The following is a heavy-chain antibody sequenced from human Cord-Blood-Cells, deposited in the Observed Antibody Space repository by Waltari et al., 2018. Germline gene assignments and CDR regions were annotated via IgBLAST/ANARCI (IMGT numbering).Heavy chain of an antibody. CDR2: IRYDGSNK. J-gene: IGHJ5*02. Sequence: CAASGFTFSSYGMHWVRQAPGKGLEWVAFIRYDGSNKYYADSGKGRFTISRDNSKNTLYLQMNSLRAEDTAVYYCAKAPNPGNWFDPWGQGTLVTVSS. CDR3: AKAPNPGNWFDP. CDR1: GFTFSSYG. V-gene: IGHV3-30*02.